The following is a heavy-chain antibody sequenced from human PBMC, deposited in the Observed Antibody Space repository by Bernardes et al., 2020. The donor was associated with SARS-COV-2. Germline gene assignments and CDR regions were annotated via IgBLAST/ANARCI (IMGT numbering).Heavy chain of an antibody. CDR2: LSASNGNT. CDR3: ARRSMDY. J-gene: IGHJ4*02. CDR1: GYTFTRNG. Sequence: ASVKVSCKASGYTFTRNGISWVRQAPGQGLDGMGWLSASNGNTNYAQKFHGRVTMTTDTSTSTAYMELRSLRSDDTALYYCARRSMDYWGQGTLVTVST. V-gene: IGHV1-18*01.